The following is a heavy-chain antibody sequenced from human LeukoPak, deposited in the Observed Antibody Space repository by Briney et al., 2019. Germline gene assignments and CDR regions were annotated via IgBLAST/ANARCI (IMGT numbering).Heavy chain of an antibody. J-gene: IGHJ4*02. Sequence: GASVKVSCKASGYTFTGYYMHWVRQAPGQGLDWMGRINPNSGGTHYAQKFQGRVTKTRDTSISTAYMELSGLRSDDKAVYYCAGGGYGGDFDYWGQGTLVTVSS. D-gene: IGHD2-21*01. V-gene: IGHV1-2*06. CDR2: INPNSGGT. CDR1: GYTFTGYY. CDR3: AGGGYGGDFDY.